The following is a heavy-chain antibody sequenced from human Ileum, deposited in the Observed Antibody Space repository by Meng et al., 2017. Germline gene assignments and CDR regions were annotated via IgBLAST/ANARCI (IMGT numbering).Heavy chain of an antibody. CDR3: AREGSWFGADY. Sequence: QVQLEQGGAGLLQPSETLSLTCTVYGASFTGYSWTWIRQSPGKGPEWIGEVNHDGGTNYSPSLKSRVIISIDTSKNQFSLKLTAVTATDAAVYYCAREGSWFGADYWGQGTLVTVSS. D-gene: IGHD3-10*01. CDR1: GASFTGYS. V-gene: IGHV4-34*02. CDR2: VNHDGGT. J-gene: IGHJ4*02.